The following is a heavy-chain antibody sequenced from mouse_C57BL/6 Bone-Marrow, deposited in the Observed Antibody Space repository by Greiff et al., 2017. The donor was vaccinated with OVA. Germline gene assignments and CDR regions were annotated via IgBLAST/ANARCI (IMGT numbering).Heavy chain of an antibody. Sequence: VQLQQPEAELVKPGASVKLSCKASGYTFTSYWMPWVKQRPGQGLEWLGEIDPSDSYPNYNQKFKGKATLTVDTSSSTAYMQLSSLTSEDSAVYYCERFHYDGSSPWYFDGWGTGTTVTVSS. CDR2: IDPSDSYP. J-gene: IGHJ1*03. V-gene: IGHV1-50*01. CDR3: ERFHYDGSSPWYFDG. D-gene: IGHD1-1*01. CDR1: GYTFTSYW.